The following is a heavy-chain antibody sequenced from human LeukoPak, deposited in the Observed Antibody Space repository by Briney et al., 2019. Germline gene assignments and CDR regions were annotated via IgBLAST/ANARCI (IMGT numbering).Heavy chain of an antibody. D-gene: IGHD3-9*01. J-gene: IGHJ6*02. CDR1: GFTFSSYG. CDR3: ARDQQGYDILTGYYRYYYYVMDV. CDR2: IWYDGSNK. Sequence: GRSLRLSCAASGFTFSSYGMHWVRQAPGKGLEWVAVIWYDGSNKYYADSVKGRFTISKDNSKNTLYLQMNSLRAEDTAVYYCARDQQGYDILTGYYRYYYYVMDVWGQGTTVTVSS. V-gene: IGHV3-33*01.